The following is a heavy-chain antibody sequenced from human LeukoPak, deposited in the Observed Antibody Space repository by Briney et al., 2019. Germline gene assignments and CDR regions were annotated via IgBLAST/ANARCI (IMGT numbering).Heavy chain of an antibody. CDR1: GFTFSSYA. J-gene: IGHJ4*02. D-gene: IGHD3-3*01. CDR2: IRSDGTTK. Sequence: GGSLRLSCAASGFTFSSYAMHWVRQAPGKGLEWVAFIRSDGTTKYYADSVKGRFTISRDNSKNTLYLQMNSLRAEDTAVFYCAKDEIFGSSWTFDYWGQGTLVTVSS. CDR3: AKDEIFGSSWTFDY. V-gene: IGHV3-30*02.